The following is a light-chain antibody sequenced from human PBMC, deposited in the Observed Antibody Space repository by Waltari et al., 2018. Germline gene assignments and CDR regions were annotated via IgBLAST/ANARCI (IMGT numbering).Light chain of an antibody. V-gene: IGKV1-5*03. CDR3: QQYNDWWT. Sequence: DIQMTQSPSTLPASVGDRVTITCRASQNVNKWLAWYQQKPGKAPRLLIYEPSKLENGVPPRFSGSGSGTEFTLTITSLQPDDFATYFCQQYNDWWTFGQGTKV. CDR1: QNVNKW. J-gene: IGKJ1*01. CDR2: EPS.